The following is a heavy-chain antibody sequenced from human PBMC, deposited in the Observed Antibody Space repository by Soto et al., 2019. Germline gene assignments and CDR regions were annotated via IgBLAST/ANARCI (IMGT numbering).Heavy chain of an antibody. V-gene: IGHV1-69*13. CDR2: IIPIFGTA. D-gene: IGHD3-22*01. CDR3: ARSLHYDSSGYYPAYYFDY. J-gene: IGHJ4*02. Sequence: SVKVSCKSSGCTFSSYAISWVRQAPGQGLEWMGGIIPIFGTANYAQKFQGRVTITADESTSTAYMELSSLRSEDTAVYYCARSLHYDSSGYYPAYYFDYWGQGTLVTVSS. CDR1: GCTFSSYA.